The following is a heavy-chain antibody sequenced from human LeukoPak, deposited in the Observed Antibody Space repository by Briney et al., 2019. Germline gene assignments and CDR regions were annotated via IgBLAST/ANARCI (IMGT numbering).Heavy chain of an antibody. Sequence: GGSLRLSCAASGFTFSSYWMSWVRQAPGKGLEWVANIKQDGSEKYYVDSVKGRFTISRDNAKNSLYLQMNSLRAEDTAVYYCARVGDGYDSSGHDAFDIWGQGTMVTVSS. CDR3: ARVGDGYDSSGHDAFDI. V-gene: IGHV3-7*01. D-gene: IGHD3-22*01. CDR1: GFTFSSYW. J-gene: IGHJ3*02. CDR2: IKQDGSEK.